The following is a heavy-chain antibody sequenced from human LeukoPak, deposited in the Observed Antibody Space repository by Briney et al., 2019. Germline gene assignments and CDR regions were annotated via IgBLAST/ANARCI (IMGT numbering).Heavy chain of an antibody. Sequence: ASVKVSCKASGYTFTSYYMHWVRQAPGQGLEWMGIINPSGGSTSYAQKFQGRVTMTRDTSTSTVYMELSSLRSEDTAVYYCARGRRKSGNYDFWSGNYLWYFDYWGQGTLVTVSS. CDR2: INPSGGST. CDR3: ARGRRKSGNYDFWSGNYLWYFDY. J-gene: IGHJ4*02. CDR1: GYTFTSYY. D-gene: IGHD3-3*01. V-gene: IGHV1-46*01.